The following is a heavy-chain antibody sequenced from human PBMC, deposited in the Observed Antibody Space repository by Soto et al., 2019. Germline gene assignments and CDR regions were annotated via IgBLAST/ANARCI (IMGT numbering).Heavy chain of an antibody. Sequence: SETLSLTCTVSGGSVSSSSYYWGWIRQPPGKGLEWIGTIYYTGSTSYSPALKRRVTISVDTSKTQFSLNLSSVAATDTAVYYCAGRRAGDYYFDYWGQGTLVTVSS. J-gene: IGHJ4*02. CDR3: AGRRAGDYYFDY. D-gene: IGHD1-26*01. V-gene: IGHV4-39*01. CDR1: GGSVSSSSYY. CDR2: IYYTGST.